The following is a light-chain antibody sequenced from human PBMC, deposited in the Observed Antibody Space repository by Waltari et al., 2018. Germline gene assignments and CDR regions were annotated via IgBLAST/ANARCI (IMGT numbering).Light chain of an antibody. CDR2: DNT. J-gene: IGLJ1*01. Sequence: QSVLTQPPSVSGAPGQRVTISCTGSSSNIGAGYDVHWYQKLPGTAPKHLIYDNTNRPSGVPDRFSGSKSGTSASLAITGLQAEDEADYYCKSYDSSLSGFYVFGTGTRVTVL. V-gene: IGLV1-40*01. CDR3: KSYDSSLSGFYV. CDR1: SSNIGAGYD.